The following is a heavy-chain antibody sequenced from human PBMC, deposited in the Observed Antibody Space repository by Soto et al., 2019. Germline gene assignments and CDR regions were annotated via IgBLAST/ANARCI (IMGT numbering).Heavy chain of an antibody. Sequence: SETLSLTCAVYGGSFRGYYWSWIRQPQGKGLEWIGEINHSGSTNHNPSLKSRVTISVDTSKNQFSMKLSSVTAADTAVYYCARGGIVGYYYYYGMDVWGQGTTVT. CDR3: ARGGIVGYYYYYGMDV. CDR1: GGSFRGYY. J-gene: IGHJ6*02. CDR2: INHSGST. D-gene: IGHD1-26*01. V-gene: IGHV4-34*01.